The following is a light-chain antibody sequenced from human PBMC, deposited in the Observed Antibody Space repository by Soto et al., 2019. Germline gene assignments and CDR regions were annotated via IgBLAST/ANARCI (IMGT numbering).Light chain of an antibody. J-gene: IGKJ2*01. CDR3: QQYNNWFS. V-gene: IGKV3-15*01. Sequence: EVVMTQSPATLSVSPGERATLSCRASQSVSSNLAWYQQKPGQAPRLLIYGASTRATGIPARFSGSGSGTEFTLTISSLQSEDFAAYYCQQYNNWFSFGQGTKLEIK. CDR2: GAS. CDR1: QSVSSN.